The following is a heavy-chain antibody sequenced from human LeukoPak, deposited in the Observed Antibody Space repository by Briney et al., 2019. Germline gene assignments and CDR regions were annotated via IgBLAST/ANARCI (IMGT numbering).Heavy chain of an antibody. CDR2: INPSNGGT. D-gene: IGHD1-1*01. V-gene: IGHV1-2*02. CDR3: ASGPTLGTTHPYFDY. Sequence: GASVKVSCKESGYTFIGYYIHWLRQAPGQGLEWMGWINPSNGGTNYAQRFQGRVAMTRDTSISTAYMEMCRLTFDDTAVYYCASGPTLGTTHPYFDYWGQGTLVTVSS. J-gene: IGHJ4*02. CDR1: GYTFIGYY.